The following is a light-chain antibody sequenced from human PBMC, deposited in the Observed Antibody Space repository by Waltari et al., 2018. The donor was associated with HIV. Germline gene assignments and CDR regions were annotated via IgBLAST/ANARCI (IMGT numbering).Light chain of an antibody. CDR1: QSVLYTSNNKNH. J-gene: IGKJ3*01. V-gene: IGKV4-1*01. Sequence: DIVMTQSPDSLAVSLGERATINCKSSQSVLYTSNNKNHLAWYQQKAAEPPGLFIYWGSTTEVGVPDRFSGSGSGTDFTLHISSLQGRDVAVYDCQQYYTTSWRFGPGPKVDIK. CDR2: WGS. CDR3: QQYYTTSWR.